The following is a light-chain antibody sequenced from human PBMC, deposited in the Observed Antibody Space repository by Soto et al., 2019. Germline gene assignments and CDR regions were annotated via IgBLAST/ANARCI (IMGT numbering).Light chain of an antibody. CDR1: SSDVGGYNN. Sequence: QSVLTQPASVSGSPGQSITISCTGTSSDVGGYNNVSWYQQRPGKAPKLMVYEVTNRPSGVSNRFSGSKSGNTASLTISGLQAEDEADYYCSSYRHRDTLVFGGGTKVTVL. CDR3: SSYRHRDTLV. J-gene: IGLJ2*01. CDR2: EVT. V-gene: IGLV2-14*01.